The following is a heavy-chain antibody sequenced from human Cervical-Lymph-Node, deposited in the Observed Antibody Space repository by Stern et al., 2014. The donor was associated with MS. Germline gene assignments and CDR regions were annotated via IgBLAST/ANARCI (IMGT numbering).Heavy chain of an antibody. CDR3: AREFPITVIWGVTQYYFDF. D-gene: IGHD3-10*01. Sequence: QVQLVESGAEVKRPGASVKISCRGSGYTFTNYYMHWVRQAPGQGLEWMGTINPSGGTTNYAQKFQGRVTMTSDAPTSTVYMEVNSLRSDDSAIYFCAREFPITVIWGVTQYYFDFWGQGTVVTVSS. CDR1: GYTFTNYY. CDR2: INPSGGTT. J-gene: IGHJ4*02. V-gene: IGHV1-46*01.